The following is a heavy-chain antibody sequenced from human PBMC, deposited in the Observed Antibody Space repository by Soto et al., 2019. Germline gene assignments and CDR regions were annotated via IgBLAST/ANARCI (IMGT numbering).Heavy chain of an antibody. V-gene: IGHV3-64D*06. CDR1: GFTFSNSA. J-gene: IGHJ4*02. Sequence: HPGGSLRLSCSASGFTFSNSAMHWARQAPGKGLEYVSAISSSGGSTYYADSVKGRFTISRDNSKNTLYLQMSSLRVEDTAVYYCVKGCSSSWYVWFDYWGQGTLVTVSS. CDR3: VKGCSSSWYVWFDY. D-gene: IGHD6-13*01. CDR2: ISSSGGST.